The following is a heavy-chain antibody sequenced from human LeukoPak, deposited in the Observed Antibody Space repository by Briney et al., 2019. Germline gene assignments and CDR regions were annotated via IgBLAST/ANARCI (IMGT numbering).Heavy chain of an antibody. CDR1: GFTFSSYS. CDR3: ARGGYGSGSYHP. J-gene: IGHJ5*02. D-gene: IGHD3-10*01. V-gene: IGHV3-53*01. CDR2: IYSGGST. Sequence: PGGSLRLSCAASGFTFSSYSMNWVRQAPGKGLEWVSVIYSGGSTYYADSVKGRFTISRDNSKNTLYLQMNSLRAEDTAVYYCARGGYGSGSYHPWGQGTLVTVSS.